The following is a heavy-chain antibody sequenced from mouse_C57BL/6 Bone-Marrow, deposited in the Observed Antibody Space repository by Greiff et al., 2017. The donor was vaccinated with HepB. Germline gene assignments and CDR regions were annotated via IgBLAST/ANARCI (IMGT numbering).Heavy chain of an antibody. J-gene: IGHJ3*01. V-gene: IGHV1-81*01. Sequence: QVQLQQSGAELARPGASVKLSCKASGYTFTSYGISWVKQRTGQGLEWIGEIYPRSGNTYYNEKFKGKATLTADKSSSTAYMELRSLTSEDSAVYFCEDGGFAYWGQGTLVTVSA. CDR2: IYPRSGNT. CDR3: EDGGFAY. CDR1: GYTFTSYG.